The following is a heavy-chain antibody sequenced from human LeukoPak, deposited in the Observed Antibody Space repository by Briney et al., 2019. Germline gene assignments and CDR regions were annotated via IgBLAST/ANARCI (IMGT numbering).Heavy chain of an antibody. CDR2: ISSGSTI. J-gene: IGHJ4*02. CDR3: ARVDYGSGSYYKSFDY. D-gene: IGHD3-10*01. V-gene: IGHV3-48*03. Sequence: GGSLSLSCAASGFTFSTYEMNWVRQAPRKGLEWVSYISSGSTIYYEASVKGPFTISRDNAKNSLYLQMNSLRAEDTAVYYCARVDYGSGSYYKSFDYWGQGTLVTVSS. CDR1: GFTFSTYE.